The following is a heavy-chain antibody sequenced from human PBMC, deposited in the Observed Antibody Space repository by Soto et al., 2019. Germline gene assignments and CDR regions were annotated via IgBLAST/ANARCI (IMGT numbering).Heavy chain of an antibody. V-gene: IGHV6-1*01. Sequence: SETLSLTCAISGDSVSSNSAAWNWIRQSPSRGLEWLGRTYYRSKWYNDYAVSVKSRITINPDTSKNQFSLQLNSVTPEDTAVYYCARVATQKIYYYYYYGMDVWGQGTTVTVSS. D-gene: IGHD5-12*01. CDR1: GDSVSSNSAA. CDR2: TYYRSKWYN. CDR3: ARVATQKIYYYYYYGMDV. J-gene: IGHJ6*02.